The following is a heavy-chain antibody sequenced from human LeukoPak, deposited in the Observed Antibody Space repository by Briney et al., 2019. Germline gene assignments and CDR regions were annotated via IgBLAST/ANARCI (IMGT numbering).Heavy chain of an antibody. V-gene: IGHV4-39*01. Sequence: PSETLSLTCTVSGGSISSSSHYWGWIREPPGKGLEWIGSIYYSGSTYYNPSLKSRVTISVDKSKNQFSLKLSSVTAADTAVYYCARLIRPYYDFWSGLFDPWGQGTLVTVSS. CDR1: GGSISSSSHY. CDR3: ARLIRPYYDFWSGLFDP. D-gene: IGHD3-3*01. J-gene: IGHJ5*02. CDR2: IYYSGST.